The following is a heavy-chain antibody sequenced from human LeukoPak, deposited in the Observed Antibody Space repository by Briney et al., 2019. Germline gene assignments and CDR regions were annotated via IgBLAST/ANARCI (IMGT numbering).Heavy chain of an antibody. J-gene: IGHJ4*02. V-gene: IGHV4-34*01. Sequence: SETLSLTCAVYGGSFSGYYWSWIRQPPGKGLGWIGEINHSGSTNYNPSLKSRVTISVDTSKNQFSLKLSSVTAADTAVYYCAITYYGGNSDYWGQGTLVTVSS. CDR2: INHSGST. CDR1: GGSFSGYY. D-gene: IGHD4-23*01. CDR3: AITYYGGNSDY.